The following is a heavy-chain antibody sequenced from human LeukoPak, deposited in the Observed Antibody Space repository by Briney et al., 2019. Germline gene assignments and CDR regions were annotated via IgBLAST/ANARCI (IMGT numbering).Heavy chain of an antibody. CDR3: ARTGYYYGSGSYPYYYYYMDV. Sequence: PGGSLRLSCAASGFTFSSYSMNWVRQAPGKGLEWVSSISSSSSYIYYADSVKGRFTISRDNAKNSLYLQMNSLRAEDTAVYYCARTGYYYGSGSYPYYYYYMDVWGKGTTVTISS. D-gene: IGHD3-10*01. V-gene: IGHV3-21*01. CDR1: GFTFSSYS. J-gene: IGHJ6*03. CDR2: ISSSSSYI.